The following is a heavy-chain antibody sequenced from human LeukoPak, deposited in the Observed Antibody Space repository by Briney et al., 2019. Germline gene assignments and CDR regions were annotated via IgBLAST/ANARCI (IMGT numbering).Heavy chain of an antibody. CDR3: ARSILHSGGSCCWYYFDY. CDR2: IYSSGNT. Sequence: SETLSLTCTVSGGSISSSSYYWGWIRQPPGKGLEWIGYIYSSGNTDYNPSLKSRVTISPDTSKNHFSLELSSVTAADTAVYYCARSILHSGGSCCWYYFDYWGQGTLVTVSS. CDR1: GGSISSSSYY. D-gene: IGHD2-15*01. J-gene: IGHJ4*02. V-gene: IGHV4-61*05.